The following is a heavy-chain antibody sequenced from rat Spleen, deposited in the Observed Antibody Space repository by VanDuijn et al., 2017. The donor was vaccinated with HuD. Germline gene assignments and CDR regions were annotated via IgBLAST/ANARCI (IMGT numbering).Heavy chain of an antibody. J-gene: IGHJ3*01. CDR1: GFPLTSDS. CDR2: MKYNGDT. Sequence: QVQLKESGPGLVQPSQTLSLTCTVSGFPLTSDSVHWVRQPPGEGLEWMGRMKYNGDTSYSSALRSRLSISRDTSKSQIYLKMSTLQTEDTATYYCARFGGLRSWFGYWGQGTLVTVSS. CDR3: ARFGGLRSWFGY. V-gene: IGHV2-63*01. D-gene: IGHD4-3*01.